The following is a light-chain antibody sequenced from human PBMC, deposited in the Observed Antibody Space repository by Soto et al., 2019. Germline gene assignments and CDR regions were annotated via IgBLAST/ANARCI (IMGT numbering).Light chain of an antibody. CDR1: QSIASN. CDR2: GAS. CDR3: QQYNKWPPLT. J-gene: IGKJ4*01. Sequence: EVILTQSPATLSVSPEEGATLSCRASQSIASNLAWYQQRPGQAPRLLIYGASTRATGVPSRFSGRGSGTDFTLTISGLQSEDFAVYYCQQYNKWPPLTFGGGTTVEIK. V-gene: IGKV3-15*01.